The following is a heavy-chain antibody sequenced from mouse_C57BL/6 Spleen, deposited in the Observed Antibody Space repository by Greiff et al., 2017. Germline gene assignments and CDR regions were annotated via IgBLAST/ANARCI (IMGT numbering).Heavy chain of an antibody. J-gene: IGHJ2*01. CDR1: GFTFSSYG. D-gene: IGHD1-1*01. V-gene: IGHV5-6*01. CDR3: ARHHYYGSSYSY. CDR2: ISSGGSYT. Sequence: EVQLVESGGDLVKPGGSLKLSCAASGFTFSSYGMSWVRQTPDKRLEWVATISSGGSYTYYPDSVKGRFTISRDNAKNTLYLQMSSLKSEDTAMYYCARHHYYGSSYSYWGQGTTLTVSS.